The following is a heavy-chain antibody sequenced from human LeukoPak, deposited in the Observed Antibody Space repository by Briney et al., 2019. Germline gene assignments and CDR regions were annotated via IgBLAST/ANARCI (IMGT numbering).Heavy chain of an antibody. V-gene: IGHV4-31*03. CDR1: GGSISSGGFY. CDR2: IYYSGST. CDR3: ARESPMTTAQSWDRGWYFDL. Sequence: SETLSPTCTVSGGSISSGGFYWSWIRQHPGKGLEWIGYIYYSGSTSYYPSLKSRVTISVDTSKNQFSLKLSSVTAADTAVYYCARESPMTTAQSWDRGWYFDLWGRGTLVAVSS. D-gene: IGHD4-17*01. J-gene: IGHJ2*01.